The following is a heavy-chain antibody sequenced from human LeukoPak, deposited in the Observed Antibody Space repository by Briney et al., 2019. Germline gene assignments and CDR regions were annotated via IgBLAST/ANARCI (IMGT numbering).Heavy chain of an antibody. Sequence: GGSLRLSCAASGFTFSSYAMSWVRQAPGKGLEWVSAISGSSGSTIFYADSVKGRFTISRDNAKNSLYLQMNSLRAEDTAVYYCARVGATFYYYYYYMDVWGTGTTVTVSS. D-gene: IGHD1-26*01. CDR3: ARVGATFYYYYYYMDV. CDR1: GFTFSSYA. V-gene: IGHV3-23*01. CDR2: ISGSSGSTI. J-gene: IGHJ6*03.